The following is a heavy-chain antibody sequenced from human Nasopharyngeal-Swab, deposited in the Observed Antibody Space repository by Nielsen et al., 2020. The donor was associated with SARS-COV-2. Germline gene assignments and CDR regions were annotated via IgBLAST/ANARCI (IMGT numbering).Heavy chain of an antibody. CDR3: AHTREKWRVAFDY. Sequence: SGPTLVKPTQPLTLTCTFPGFPLRTTGVGVGWIRQPTGKALEWLALIYSDGDKRLHSRLTITKDVSKNQLVLTMSNMDPVHTATYYCAHTREKWRVAFDYWGQGTLVTVSS. J-gene: IGHJ4*02. CDR2: IYSDGDK. D-gene: IGHD6-19*01. V-gene: IGHV2-5*02. CDR1: GFPLRTTGVG.